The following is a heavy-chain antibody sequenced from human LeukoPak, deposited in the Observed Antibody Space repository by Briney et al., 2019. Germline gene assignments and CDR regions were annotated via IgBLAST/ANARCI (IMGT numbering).Heavy chain of an antibody. CDR3: SVLTRY. CDR1: GFTFSSYE. Sequence: GGSLRLSCAASGFTFSSYEMNWVRQAPGKGLEWVGRIESKSDGGATDYAAPVKGRFTISRDDSKRTLYLQMNSLKTEDTAVYYCSVLTRYWGQGTLVTVSS. J-gene: IGHJ4*02. V-gene: IGHV3-15*04. D-gene: IGHD4-23*01. CDR2: IESKSDGGAT.